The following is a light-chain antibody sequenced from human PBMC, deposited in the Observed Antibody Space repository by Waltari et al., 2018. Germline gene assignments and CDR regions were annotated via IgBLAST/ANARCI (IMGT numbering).Light chain of an antibody. Sequence: QSALTQPASVSGSPGQSITISCTGTSNDVGRSNFVSWYQQPPGKAPQLIIYAVTNRHSGAFHRFSGSKSGNTASLTISGLQPDDEADYYCSSYTATNSLWVFGTGTTLTVL. CDR1: SNDVGRSNF. CDR2: AVT. V-gene: IGLV2-14*03. J-gene: IGLJ1*01. CDR3: SSYTATNSLWV.